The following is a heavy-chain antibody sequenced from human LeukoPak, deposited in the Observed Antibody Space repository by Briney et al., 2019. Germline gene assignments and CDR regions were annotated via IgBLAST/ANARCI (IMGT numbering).Heavy chain of an antibody. V-gene: IGHV1-18*01. CDR1: GYTFTGYG. CDR3: ASESSGYSGYDYWAY. Sequence: ASVKVSCKASGYTFTGYGISWVRQAPGQGLEWMGWISAFNGNTNYAQKLQGRVTMTTDTSTSTAYMELSSLRSEDTAVYYCASESSGYSGYDYWAYWGQGTLVTVSS. J-gene: IGHJ4*02. D-gene: IGHD5-12*01. CDR2: ISAFNGNT.